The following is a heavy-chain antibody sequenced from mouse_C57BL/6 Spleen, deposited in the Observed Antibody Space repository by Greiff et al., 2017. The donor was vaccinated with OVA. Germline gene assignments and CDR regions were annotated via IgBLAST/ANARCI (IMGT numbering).Heavy chain of an antibody. Sequence: EVHLVESGGGLVKPGGSLKLSCAASGFTFSDYGMHWVRQAPEKGLEWVAYISSGSSTIYYADPVKGRFTISRDNAKNTLCLQMTSLRSEDTAMYYCARGGNHDYWGQGTTLTVSS. D-gene: IGHD2-1*01. V-gene: IGHV5-17*01. CDR2: ISSGSSTI. J-gene: IGHJ2*01. CDR1: GFTFSDYG. CDR3: ARGGNHDY.